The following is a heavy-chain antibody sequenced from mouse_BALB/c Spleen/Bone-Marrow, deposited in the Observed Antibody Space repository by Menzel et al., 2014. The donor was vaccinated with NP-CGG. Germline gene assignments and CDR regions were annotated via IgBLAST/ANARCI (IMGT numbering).Heavy chain of an antibody. J-gene: IGHJ4*01. CDR1: GFTFTDYY. V-gene: IGHV7-3*02. Sequence: EVQLVESGGGLVQPGGSLRLSCATSGFTFTDYYMSWVHQPPGKALEWLGFIRNKANGYTTEYSASVKGRFTISRDNSQSILYLQMNTLRAEDSATYYCARDDYYAMDYWGQGTSVTVSS. CDR3: ARDDYYAMDY. CDR2: IRNKANGYTT.